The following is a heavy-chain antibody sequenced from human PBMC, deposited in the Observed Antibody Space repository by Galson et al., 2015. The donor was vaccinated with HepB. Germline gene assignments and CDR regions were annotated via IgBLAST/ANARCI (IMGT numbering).Heavy chain of an antibody. J-gene: IGHJ4*02. V-gene: IGHV3-11*01. CDR2: TSGSGTTT. Sequence: SLRLSCAASGFIFSDYYISWIRQAPGKGLEWVAYTSGSGTTTYYADSVKGRFIISRDNARKSLFLHLNSLRAEDTAVYYCARPAYTNTWDPFDYWGQGTLVTVSS. CDR3: ARPAYTNTWDPFDY. CDR1: GFIFSDYY. D-gene: IGHD2-2*02.